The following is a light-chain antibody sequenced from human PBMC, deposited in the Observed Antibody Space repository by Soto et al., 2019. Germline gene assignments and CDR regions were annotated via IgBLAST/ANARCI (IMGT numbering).Light chain of an antibody. Sequence: QSALTQPASVSGPPGQSITISCSGYSSDVGGYDYVSWYQQHPGKAPKLIIYEVSNRPSGVSNRFSGSKSGNTASLTISGLQAEDEADYYCLSYTSTNTRVFGGGTKLTVL. CDR1: SSDVGGYDY. J-gene: IGLJ3*02. CDR3: LSYTSTNTRV. V-gene: IGLV2-14*01. CDR2: EVS.